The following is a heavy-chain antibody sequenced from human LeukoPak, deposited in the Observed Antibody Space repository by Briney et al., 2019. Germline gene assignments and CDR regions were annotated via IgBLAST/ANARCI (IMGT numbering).Heavy chain of an antibody. CDR2: ISSRTTYI. D-gene: IGHD6-19*01. CDR3: AREGIAVAGTWFDY. V-gene: IGHV3-21*01. CDR1: GFTFSNYN. J-gene: IGHJ4*02. Sequence: GGSLRLSCEASGFTFSNYNMNWVRQAPGKGLEWVSSISSRTTYIYYADSVKGRFTISRDNAKNSLYLQMNSLRAEDTAVYYCAREGIAVAGTWFDYWGQGTLVTVSS.